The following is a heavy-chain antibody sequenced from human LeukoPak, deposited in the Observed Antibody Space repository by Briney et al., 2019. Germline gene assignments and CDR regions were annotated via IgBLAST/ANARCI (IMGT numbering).Heavy chain of an antibody. CDR3: ARDGLLGYCSGGSCYSDY. D-gene: IGHD2-15*01. J-gene: IGHJ4*02. CDR2: IRSSSSYI. V-gene: IGHV3-21*01. Sequence: GGSLRLSCAASGFTFSSYSMNWVRQAPGKGLEWVSSIRSSSSYIYYADSVKGRFTISRDNAKNSLYLQMNSLRAEDTAVYYCARDGLLGYCSGGSCYSDYWGQGTLVTVSS. CDR1: GFTFSSYS.